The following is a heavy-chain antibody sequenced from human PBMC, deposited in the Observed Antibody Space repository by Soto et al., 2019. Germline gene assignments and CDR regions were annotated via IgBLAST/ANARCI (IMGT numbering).Heavy chain of an antibody. CDR3: ARDEGIRAVAANNWFDP. D-gene: IGHD6-19*01. V-gene: IGHV1-3*01. J-gene: IGHJ5*02. CDR2: INAGNGNT. CDR1: GYTFTSYA. Sequence: ASMKVSCKASGYTFTSYAMHWVRQAPGQRLEWMGWINAGNGNTKYSQKFQGRVTITRDTSASTAYMALSSLGSEDTAVYYCARDEGIRAVAANNWFDPWDQGTLVTAST.